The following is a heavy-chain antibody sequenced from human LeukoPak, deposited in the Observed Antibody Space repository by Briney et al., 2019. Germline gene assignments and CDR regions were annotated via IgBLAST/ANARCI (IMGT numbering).Heavy chain of an antibody. CDR1: GFTFSDYY. D-gene: IGHD2-15*01. J-gene: IGHJ3*02. CDR3: AKNLMAVVAATPYAVAFHI. CDR2: ISSSGSSI. V-gene: IGHV3-11*01. Sequence: PGGSLRLSCAASGFTFSDYYMSWIRLAPGKGLEWVSYISSSGSSIYYADSVKGRFTISWDNTKNTLYLQMNSLRAEDTAVYYYAKNLMAVVAATPYAVAFHIWGQGTMVPVSS.